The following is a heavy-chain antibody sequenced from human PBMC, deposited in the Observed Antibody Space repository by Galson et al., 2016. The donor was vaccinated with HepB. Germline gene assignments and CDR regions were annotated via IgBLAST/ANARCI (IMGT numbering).Heavy chain of an antibody. CDR2: ITPLSDST. D-gene: IGHD3-9*01. Sequence: CKASGFTFTSYYVHWVRQAPGQGLEWMGIITPLSDSTTYAQKFQGRVTMTRDTSTSTVYLELSSLGSEDTAVYYCARTLISTGYYGDAFDMWGQGTMVTVSS. J-gene: IGHJ3*02. V-gene: IGHV1-46*01. CDR1: GFTFTSYY. CDR3: ARTLISTGYYGDAFDM.